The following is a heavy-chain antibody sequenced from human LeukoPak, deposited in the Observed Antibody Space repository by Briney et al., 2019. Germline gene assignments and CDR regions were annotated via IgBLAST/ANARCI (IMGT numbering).Heavy chain of an antibody. D-gene: IGHD2-15*01. CDR3: ARVGYCSGGSCYLYYYYYGMDV. CDR2: IYYSGST. V-gene: IGHV4-31*03. CDR1: GGSISSGGYY. J-gene: IGHJ6*02. Sequence: PSETLSLTCTVSGGSISSGGYYWSWLRQHPGKGLEWIGYIYYSGSTYYNPSLKSRVTISVDTSKNQFSLKLSSVTAADTAVYYCARVGYCSGGSCYLYYYYYGMDVWGQGTTVTVSS.